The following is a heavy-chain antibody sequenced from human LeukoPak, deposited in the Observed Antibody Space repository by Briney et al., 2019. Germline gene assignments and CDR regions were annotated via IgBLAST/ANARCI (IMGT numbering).Heavy chain of an antibody. V-gene: IGHV3-30*02. CDR2: IRYDGSNK. J-gene: IGHJ4*02. D-gene: IGHD2-15*01. CDR3: ASGNPMSFDY. Sequence: GGSLRLPCAASGFTFSSYGMHWVRQAPGKGLEWVAFIRYDGSNKYYVDSVKGRFTISRDNSKNTLYLQMNSLRAEDTAVYYCASGNPMSFDYWGQGTLVTVSS. CDR1: GFTFSSYG.